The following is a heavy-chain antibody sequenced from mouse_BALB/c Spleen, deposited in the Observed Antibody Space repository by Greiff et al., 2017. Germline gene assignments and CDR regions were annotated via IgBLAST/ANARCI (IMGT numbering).Heavy chain of an antibody. CDR2: IYPGNSDT. Sequence: EVKLMESGTVLARPGASVKMSCKASGYSFTSYWMHWVKQRPGQGLEWIGAIYPGNSDTSYNQKFKGKAKLTAVTSASTAYMELSSLTNEDSAVYYCTRREEDYDERVYWYFDVWGAGTTVTVSS. V-gene: IGHV1-5*01. CDR1: GYSFTSYW. J-gene: IGHJ1*01. D-gene: IGHD2-4*01. CDR3: TRREEDYDERVYWYFDV.